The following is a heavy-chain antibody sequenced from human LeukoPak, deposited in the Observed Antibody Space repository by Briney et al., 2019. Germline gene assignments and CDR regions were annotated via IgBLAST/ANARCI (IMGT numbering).Heavy chain of an antibody. Sequence: GGSLRLSCAASGFTFTSYAMSWVRQAPGKGLEWVSGASRSGSSTKYADNVKGRFIISGDNPKNTLYLQMNSLRAEDTAVYFCARSSSGWYSFDYWGQGTLVTVSS. V-gene: IGHV3-23*01. D-gene: IGHD6-19*01. CDR2: ASRSGSST. J-gene: IGHJ4*02. CDR3: ARSSSGWYSFDY. CDR1: GFTFTSYA.